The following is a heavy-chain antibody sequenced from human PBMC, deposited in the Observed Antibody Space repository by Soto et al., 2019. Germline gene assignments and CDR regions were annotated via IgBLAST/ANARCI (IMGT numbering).Heavy chain of an antibody. V-gene: IGHV1-8*01. D-gene: IGHD5-18*01. CDR2: MNPNSGNT. CDR1: GYTFTSYD. J-gene: IGHJ6*02. CDR3: AREQIGPYSYGPPYGMDV. Sequence: ASVKVSCKASGYTFTSYDINWVRQATGQGLEWMGWMNPNSGNTGYAQKFQGRVTMTRNTSISTAYMELSSLRSEDTAVYYCAREQIGPYSYGPPYGMDVWGQGTTVTVSS.